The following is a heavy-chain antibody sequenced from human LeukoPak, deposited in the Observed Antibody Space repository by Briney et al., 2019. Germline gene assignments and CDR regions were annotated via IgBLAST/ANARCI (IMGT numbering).Heavy chain of an antibody. CDR1: GYSIRSGYH. CDR2: VYHAGNT. V-gene: IGHV4-38-2*02. Sequence: SETLSLTCDVSGYSIRSGYHWGWIRQAPGKGLEWIGSVYHAGNTYYNPSLRRRVTISVDTSKNQFSLRLYSVTAADTAVYYCARDPRWLTPACTSPGCFVNWFDPWGQGTLVTVSS. D-gene: IGHD2-2*01. CDR3: ARDPRWLTPACTSPGCFVNWFDP. J-gene: IGHJ5*02.